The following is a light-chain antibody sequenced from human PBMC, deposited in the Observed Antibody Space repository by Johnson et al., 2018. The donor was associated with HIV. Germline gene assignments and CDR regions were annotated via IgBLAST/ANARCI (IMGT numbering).Light chain of an antibody. J-gene: IGLJ1*01. CDR3: GTWDSRLNVYL. CDR1: NSNIGNNY. V-gene: IGLV1-51*02. Sequence: QSVLTHPPSVSAAPGQKVTISCSGSNSNIGNNYVSWYQQLPGTAPKLLIYESTNRPSGIPDRFSGSKSGTSATLGISGLQTGDEADYYCGTWDSRLNVYLFGPGTKVTVL. CDR2: EST.